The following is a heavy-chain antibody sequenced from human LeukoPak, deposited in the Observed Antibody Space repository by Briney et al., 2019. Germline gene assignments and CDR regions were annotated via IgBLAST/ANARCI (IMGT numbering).Heavy chain of an antibody. D-gene: IGHD6-19*01. Sequence: SETLSLTCTVSGGSISSYYWSWIRQPPGKGLEWIGYIYYSGSTNYNPSLKSRVTISVDTSKNQFSLKLSSVTAADTAVYYCARGPKAVAGTVYYYGMDVWGQGTPVTVSS. CDR2: IYYSGST. J-gene: IGHJ6*02. CDR3: ARGPKAVAGTVYYYGMDV. CDR1: GGSISSYY. V-gene: IGHV4-59*01.